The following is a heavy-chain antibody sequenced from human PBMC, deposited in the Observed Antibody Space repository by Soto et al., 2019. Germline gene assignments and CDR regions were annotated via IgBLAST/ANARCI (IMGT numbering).Heavy chain of an antibody. D-gene: IGHD3-10*01. CDR2: IRSKPYGGTT. Sequence: PGGSLRLSCTASGFIFGDYAMSWFRRAPGKGLEWVGFIRSKPYGGTTEYAASVKGRFTISRDDSERVANLQMNSLKTEDTAVYYCTAHRSPLTMRRGVIIGDYYYKGMDVWGQGTTVTVSS. CDR1: GFIFGDYA. CDR3: TAHRSPLTMRRGVIIGDYYYKGMDV. V-gene: IGHV3-49*03. J-gene: IGHJ6*02.